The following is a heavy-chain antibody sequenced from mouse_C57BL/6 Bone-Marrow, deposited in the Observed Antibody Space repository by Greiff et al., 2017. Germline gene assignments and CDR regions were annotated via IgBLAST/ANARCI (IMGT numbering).Heavy chain of an antibody. CDR2: INPGSGGT. Sequence: VQLQQSGAELVRPGTSVKVSCKASGYAFTNYLIEWVKQRPGPGLEWIGVINPGSGGTNYNEKFKGKATLTADKSSSTAYMQLSSLTSEDSAVYFCARGGFAYWGQGTLVTVSA. V-gene: IGHV1-54*01. CDR1: GYAFTNYL. J-gene: IGHJ3*01. CDR3: ARGGFAY.